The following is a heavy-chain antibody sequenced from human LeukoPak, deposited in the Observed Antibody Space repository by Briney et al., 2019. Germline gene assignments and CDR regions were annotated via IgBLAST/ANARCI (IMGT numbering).Heavy chain of an antibody. CDR3: AVGYSSSWSEGNWFDP. CDR1: GYTLTELS. V-gene: IGHV1-24*01. J-gene: IGHJ5*02. CDR2: FDPEDAET. D-gene: IGHD6-13*01. Sequence: ASVKVSCKVSGYTLTELSMHWVRQAPGKGLEWVGGFDPEDAETIYAQKFQGRVTITADESTSTAYMELSSLRSEDTAVYYCAVGYSSSWSEGNWFDPWGQGTLVTVSS.